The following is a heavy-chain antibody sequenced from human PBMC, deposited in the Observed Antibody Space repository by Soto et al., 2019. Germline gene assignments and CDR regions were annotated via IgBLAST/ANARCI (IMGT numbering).Heavy chain of an antibody. CDR1: GGSISRGGYS. D-gene: IGHD2-2*02. V-gene: IGHV4-30-2*01. CDR2: IYHSGST. CDR3: ARLYCSSTSCYTGAAFFAY. Sequence: QLQLQESGSGLVKPSQTLSLTCAVSGGSISRGGYSWSWIRQPPGQGLEWIAYIYHSGSTYYNPSLKSRVPISVDRTKNQFSLKLSSVTAADTAVYYCARLYCSSTSCYTGAAFFAYWGQGTLVTVSS. J-gene: IGHJ4*02.